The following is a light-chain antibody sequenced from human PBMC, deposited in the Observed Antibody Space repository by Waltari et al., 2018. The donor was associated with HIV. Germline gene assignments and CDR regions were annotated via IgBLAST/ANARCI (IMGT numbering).Light chain of an antibody. V-gene: IGLV2-8*01. CDR3: SSYAGSNNVV. J-gene: IGLJ2*01. CDR2: GVN. Sequence: QSAMTQPPSASGSSGQSVTISCTGPSSDVGGYNYVPWYQQHPGKAPKLMIYGVNKRPSGVPDRFSGSKSGNTASLTVSGLQAEDEAEYYCSSYAGSNNVVFGGGTKLTVL. CDR1: SSDVGGYNY.